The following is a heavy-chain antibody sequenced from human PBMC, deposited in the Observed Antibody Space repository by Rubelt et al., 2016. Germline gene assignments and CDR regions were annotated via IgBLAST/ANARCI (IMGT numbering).Heavy chain of an antibody. Sequence: QVQLVQSGAEVKKPGASVKVSCKASGYTFTSYAMHWVRQAPGQRLEWMGWINAGNGNTKYSQKFQGGVTITRDTSASTAYMGLSSLRSEDTAVYYCARSKDTAMVTDADWYFDLWGRGTLVTVSS. V-gene: IGHV1-3*01. J-gene: IGHJ2*01. CDR2: INAGNGNT. CDR1: GYTFTSYA. CDR3: ARSKDTAMVTDADWYFDL. D-gene: IGHD5-18*01.